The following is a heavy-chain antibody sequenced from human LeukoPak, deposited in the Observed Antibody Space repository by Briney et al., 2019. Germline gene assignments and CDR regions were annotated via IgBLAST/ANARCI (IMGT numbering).Heavy chain of an antibody. CDR2: IYYSGNT. CDR1: GGSIGSSSYC. CDR3: ARRLTLGSPPGSWFDL. V-gene: IGHV4-39*01. D-gene: IGHD3-10*01. Sequence: PSETLSLTCTVSGGSIGSSSYCWDWIRQPPGTGLEWLGSIYYSGNTHYNPSLKSRVTISVDTSNNLFSLHVTSVTAADTAVYYCARRLTLGSPPGSWFDLWGQGTLVTVSS. J-gene: IGHJ5*02.